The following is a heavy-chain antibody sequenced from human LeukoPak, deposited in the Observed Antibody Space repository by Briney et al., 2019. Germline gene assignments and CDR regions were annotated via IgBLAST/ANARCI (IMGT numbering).Heavy chain of an antibody. Sequence: MSSETLSLTCTVSGGSISSYYWSWIRQPPGKGLEWIGYIYYSGSTYYNPSLKSRVTISVDTSKNQFSLKLSSVTAADTAVYYCARGHVVVVAATVRNWFDPWGQGTLVTVSS. J-gene: IGHJ5*02. D-gene: IGHD2-15*01. CDR2: IYYSGST. CDR3: ARGHVVVVAATVRNWFDP. V-gene: IGHV4-59*08. CDR1: GGSISSYY.